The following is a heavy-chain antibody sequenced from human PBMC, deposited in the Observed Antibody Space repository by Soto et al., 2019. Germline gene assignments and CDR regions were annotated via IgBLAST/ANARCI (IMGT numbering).Heavy chain of an antibody. Sequence: EVQLVESGGGLVQPGGSLRLSCAASGFTVSNNYVSWVRQAPGKGLEWVSLIYRDGSTYYADSVKGRFTISRDNSKNTLFLQMNSLRAEDTAVYYCARNWGNWYFTLWGRGTLVTVSS. J-gene: IGHJ2*01. V-gene: IGHV3-66*01. CDR2: IYRDGST. CDR3: ARNWGNWYFTL. CDR1: GFTVSNNY. D-gene: IGHD7-27*01.